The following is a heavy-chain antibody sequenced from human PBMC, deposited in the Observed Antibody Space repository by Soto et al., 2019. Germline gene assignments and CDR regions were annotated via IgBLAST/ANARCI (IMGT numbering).Heavy chain of an antibody. V-gene: IGHV1-69*12. CDR2: IIPIFGTA. CDR3: ARDNDSSGYYEYYYGMDV. CDR1: GGTFSSYA. J-gene: IGHJ6*02. D-gene: IGHD3-22*01. Sequence: QVQLVQSGAEVKKPGSSVKASCKASGGTFSSYAISWVRQAPGQGLEWMGGIIPIFGTANYAQKFQGRVTITADESTSTAYMELSSLRSEDTAVYYCARDNDSSGYYEYYYGMDVWGQGTTVTVSS.